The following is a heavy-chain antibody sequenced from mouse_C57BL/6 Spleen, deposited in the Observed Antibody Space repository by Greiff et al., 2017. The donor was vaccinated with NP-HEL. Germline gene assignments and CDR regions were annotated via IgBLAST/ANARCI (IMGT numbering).Heavy chain of an antibody. D-gene: IGHD1-1*01. CDR1: GFTFSDYG. Sequence: DVMLVESGGGLVKPGGSLKLSCAASGFTFSDYGMHWVRQAPEKGLEWVAYISSGSSTIYYADTVKGRFTISRDNAKNTLFLQMTSLRSEDTAMYYCAREHCYGSSYDLYFDGWGTGTTVTVAS. V-gene: IGHV5-17*01. CDR3: AREHCYGSSYDLYFDG. CDR2: ISSGSSTI. J-gene: IGHJ1*03.